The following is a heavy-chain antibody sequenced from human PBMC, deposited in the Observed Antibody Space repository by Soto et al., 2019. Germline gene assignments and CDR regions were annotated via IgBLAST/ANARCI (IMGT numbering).Heavy chain of an antibody. V-gene: IGHV3-73*01. CDR2: IRSKANSYAT. CDR1: GFTFSGSA. Sequence: GSLRLSCAASGFTFSGSAMHWVRQASGKGLEWVGRIRSKANSYATAYAASVKGRFTISRDDSKNTAYLQMNSLKTEDTAVYYCTRRGDYDILTGYYTYGIDVWGQGT. J-gene: IGHJ6*02. CDR3: TRRGDYDILTGYYTYGIDV. D-gene: IGHD3-9*01.